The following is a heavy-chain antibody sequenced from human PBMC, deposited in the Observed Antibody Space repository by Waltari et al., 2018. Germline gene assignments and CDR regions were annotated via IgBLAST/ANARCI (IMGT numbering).Heavy chain of an antibody. Sequence: QVQLQESGPGLVKPSETLSLTCAVSGYSISSGYYWGWIRQPPGKGLEWIGSIYHSGSTYYNPSLKSRVTISVDTSKNQFSLKLSSVTAADTAVYYCARVRAARRPDAFDIWGQGTMVTV. D-gene: IGHD6-6*01. CDR3: ARVRAARRPDAFDI. V-gene: IGHV4-38-2*01. J-gene: IGHJ3*02. CDR1: GYSISSGYY. CDR2: IYHSGST.